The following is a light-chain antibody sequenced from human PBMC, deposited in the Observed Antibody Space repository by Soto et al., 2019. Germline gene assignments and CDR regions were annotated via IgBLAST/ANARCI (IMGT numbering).Light chain of an antibody. V-gene: IGKV1-33*01. Sequence: DIPMTQSPSSLSASVGDRVTITCQASQDITTYLNWYQQKPGKAPKLLIYDASNLETGVPSRFSGSGSATDFTFTISSLQPEDIATYYCQQYDNLPLTFGGGTKVEIK. CDR3: QQYDNLPLT. CDR2: DAS. J-gene: IGKJ4*01. CDR1: QDITTY.